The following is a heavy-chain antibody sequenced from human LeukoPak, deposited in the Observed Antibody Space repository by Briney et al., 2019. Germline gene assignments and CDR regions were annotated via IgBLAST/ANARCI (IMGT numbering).Heavy chain of an antibody. D-gene: IGHD4-11*01. CDR1: GGSISSSDW. J-gene: IGHJ3*02. Sequence: PSGTLSLTCAVSGGSISSSDWWCWVRQPPGKGLEWIGSIYHSGSTYYNPSLKNRVTISVDTSKNQFSLKLSSVTAADTAVYYCARWETVTEAFDIWGQGTMVTVSS. CDR3: ARWETVTEAFDI. V-gene: IGHV4-4*02. CDR2: IYHSGST.